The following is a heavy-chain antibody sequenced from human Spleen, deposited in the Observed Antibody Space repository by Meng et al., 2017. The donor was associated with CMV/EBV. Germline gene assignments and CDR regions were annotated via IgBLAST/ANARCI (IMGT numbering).Heavy chain of an antibody. J-gene: IGHJ4*02. CDR3: AKAHDLGWWERGLDS. Sequence: SGLTFGTYTMNWVRQAQGKGLEWVASINSYADKIGYADSVKGRFTISRDNSKNMMTLDMNSLRVEDTAIYYCAKAHDLGWWERGLDSWGQGALVTVSS. CDR1: GLTFGTYT. V-gene: IGHV3-21*04. CDR2: INSYADKI. D-gene: IGHD1-26*01.